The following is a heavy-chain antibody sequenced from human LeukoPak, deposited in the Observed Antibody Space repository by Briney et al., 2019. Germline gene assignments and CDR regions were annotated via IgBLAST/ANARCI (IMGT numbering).Heavy chain of an antibody. J-gene: IGHJ4*02. CDR1: GFTFSSYA. D-gene: IGHD3-10*01. V-gene: IGHV3-30*14. Sequence: GGSLRLSCAASGFTFSSYAMHWVRQAPGKGLEWVAVISYDGSNKYYADSVKGRFTISRDNAKNTLYLQMNSLRVEDTAVYYCVHGWASYGSGSSEFFDYWGQGSLVTVSS. CDR2: ISYDGSNK. CDR3: VHGWASYGSGSSEFFDY.